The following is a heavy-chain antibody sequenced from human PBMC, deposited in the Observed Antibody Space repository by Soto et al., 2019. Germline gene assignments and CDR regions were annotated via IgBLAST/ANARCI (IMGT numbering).Heavy chain of an antibody. CDR1: GFTLRTYT. V-gene: IGHV3-21*06. CDR2: ISISSSDR. J-gene: IGHJ4*02. D-gene: IGHD6-19*01. CDR3: VRDLALAGNY. Sequence: GGSLRLSCAASGFTLRTYTMNWVRQAPGKGLEWVSSISISSSDRYYADSVRGRFTISRDNAKNALYLQMNSLRADDTAVYFCVRDLALAGNYWGQGVLVTVSS.